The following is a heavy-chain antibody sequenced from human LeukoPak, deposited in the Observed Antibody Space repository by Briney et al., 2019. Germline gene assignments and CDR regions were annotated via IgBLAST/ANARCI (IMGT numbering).Heavy chain of an antibody. CDR2: ISSNGGST. V-gene: IGHV3-64D*06. D-gene: IGHD2-2*01. Sequence: GGSLRLSCSASGFTFSNYAMHWVRQAPGKGLEYVSAISSNGGSTFYADSVKGRFTISRDNSKNTLNLQMSSLRAEDTAVYYCVKDHCSNTGCSMDYWGQGTLSPSPQ. CDR3: VKDHCSNTGCSMDY. J-gene: IGHJ4*02. CDR1: GFTFSNYA.